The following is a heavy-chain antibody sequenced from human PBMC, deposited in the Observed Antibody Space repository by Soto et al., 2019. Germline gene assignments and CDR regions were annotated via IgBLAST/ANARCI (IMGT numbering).Heavy chain of an antibody. CDR3: AQWDGIAAGFDY. CDR1: GFTFSSYA. J-gene: IGHJ4*02. Sequence: EVQLLESGGGLVQPGGSLRLSCAASGFTFSSYAMCWVRQAPGKGLEWVSAISGSGGSTYYADSVKGRFTISRDNSKNTLDHQMNSLQAEDTAIYNCAQWDGIAAGFDYWGPGNLVTVSS. CDR2: ISGSGGST. D-gene: IGHD6-13*01. V-gene: IGHV3-23*01.